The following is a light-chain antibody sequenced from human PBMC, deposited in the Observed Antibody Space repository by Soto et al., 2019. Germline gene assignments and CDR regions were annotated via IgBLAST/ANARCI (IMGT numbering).Light chain of an antibody. CDR2: AAS. J-gene: IGKJ1*01. CDR1: QSISSW. V-gene: IGKV1-5*01. CDR3: QQYVSYPRT. Sequence: DIQMTQSPSTLSASVGDRVTITCRASQSISSWLAWYQQKPGKAPKLLIYAASSLHSGVPLRFSGSGSGALFTLTISNLQPEDFATYYCQQYVSYPRTFGQGTKVEIK.